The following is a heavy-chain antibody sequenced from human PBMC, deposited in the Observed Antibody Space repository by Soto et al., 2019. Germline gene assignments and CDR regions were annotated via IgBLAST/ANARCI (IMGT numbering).Heavy chain of an antibody. CDR1: GGSINNYH. Sequence: QVQLQESGPGLVKPSETLSLTCTVSGGSINNYHWSWIRQPPGKGLEWIGYIYYSGSTNYNPSLKSRSTISLDTSKNQFSLRLSSMPAAETAVYYCVRGAGWSQYWGQGILVTASS. CDR3: VRGAGWSQY. D-gene: IGHD6-19*01. J-gene: IGHJ4*02. V-gene: IGHV4-59*01. CDR2: IYYSGST.